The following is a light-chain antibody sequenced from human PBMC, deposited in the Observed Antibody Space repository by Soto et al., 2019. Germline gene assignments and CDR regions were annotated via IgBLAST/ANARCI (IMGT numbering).Light chain of an antibody. CDR3: QSYDNSLSGYYV. CDR2: ANS. Sequence: QSVLTQPPSVSGAPGQRVTISCTGSSSNIGADYDVHWYQQVPGTAPKLLIYANSNRPSGVPDRFSGSKSGTSASLAITGLQAEAEADYYCQSYDNSLSGYYVFGSGTKLTVL. V-gene: IGLV1-40*01. J-gene: IGLJ1*01. CDR1: SSNIGADYD.